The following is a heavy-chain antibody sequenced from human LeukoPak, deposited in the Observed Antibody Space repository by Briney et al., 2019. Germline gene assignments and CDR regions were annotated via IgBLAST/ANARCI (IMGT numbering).Heavy chain of an antibody. CDR2: INHSGST. D-gene: IGHD5-18*01. V-gene: IGHV4-34*01. CDR3: ARGHDQHRYSYGPKYNWFDP. Sequence: PGGSLRLSCAASGFTFSSYAMSWVRQAPGKGLEWIGEINHSGSTNYNPSLKSRVTISVDTSKNQFSLKLSSVTAADTAVYYCARGHDQHRYSYGPKYNWFDPWGQGTLVTVSS. CDR1: GFTFSSYA. J-gene: IGHJ5*02.